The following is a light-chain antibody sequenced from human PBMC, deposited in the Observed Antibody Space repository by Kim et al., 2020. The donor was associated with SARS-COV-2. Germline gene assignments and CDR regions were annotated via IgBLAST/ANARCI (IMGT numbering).Light chain of an antibody. CDR3: ASWDDSLSGWV. CDR1: NSDIGSNT. J-gene: IGLJ3*02. V-gene: IGLV1-44*01. CDR2: SNV. Sequence: GQRLTISCAGSNSDIGSNTVTWNQQFPGTTPKLLIYSNVQRPSGVPDRFSGSKSGTSASLAISGLQSEDEADYYCASWDDSLSGWVFGGGTKVTVL.